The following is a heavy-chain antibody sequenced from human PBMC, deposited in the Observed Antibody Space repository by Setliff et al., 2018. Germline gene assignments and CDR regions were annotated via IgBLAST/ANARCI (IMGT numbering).Heavy chain of an antibody. CDR2: MNAHSGNS. V-gene: IGHV1-8*01. CDR3: ARGKWFRLDKSAWSNWFDP. J-gene: IGHJ5*02. D-gene: IGHD5-12*01. Sequence: ASVKVSCKASGYSFSDYDINWVRQAPGQGLGWMGWMNAHSGNSGCAQKFQGRVTMTRDTSISTAYMELNSLQYEDTAVYYCARGKWFRLDKSAWSNWFDPWGQGTPVTVSS. CDR1: GYSFSDYD.